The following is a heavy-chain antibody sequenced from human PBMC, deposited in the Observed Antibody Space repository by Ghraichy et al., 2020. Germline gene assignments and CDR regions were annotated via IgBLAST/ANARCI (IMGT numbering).Heavy chain of an antibody. J-gene: IGHJ2*01. Sequence: GGSLRLSCAASGFTFSNYAMSWVRQAPGKGLEWVSAISGSGGSTYYADSVKGRFTISRDNSKNTLYLQMNSLRAEDTAVYYCAKDYCSGGSCIWYFDLWGRGTLVTVSS. CDR2: ISGSGGST. CDR3: AKDYCSGGSCIWYFDL. CDR1: GFTFSNYA. D-gene: IGHD2-15*01. V-gene: IGHV3-23*01.